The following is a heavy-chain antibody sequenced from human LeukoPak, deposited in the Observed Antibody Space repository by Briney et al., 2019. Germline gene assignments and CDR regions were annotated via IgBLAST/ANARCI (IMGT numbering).Heavy chain of an antibody. CDR1: GGSISSYY. J-gene: IGHJ6*03. V-gene: IGHV4-4*09. D-gene: IGHD4-17*01. CDR2: IYTSGST. CDR3: ARSVYGDYCYYYMDV. Sequence: SETLSLTCTVSGGSISSYYWSWIRQPPGKGLEWIGYIYTSGSTNYNPSLKSRVTISVDTSKNQFSLKLSSVTAADTAVYYCARSVYGDYCYYYMDVWGKGTTVTVSS.